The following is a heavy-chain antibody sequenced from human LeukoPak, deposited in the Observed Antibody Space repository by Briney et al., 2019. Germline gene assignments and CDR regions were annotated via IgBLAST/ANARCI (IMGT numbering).Heavy chain of an antibody. CDR2: IRYDGSNK. CDR1: GFTFSSYG. CDR3: AKTYTGYCSSTSCYEEAFDI. V-gene: IGHV3-30*02. D-gene: IGHD2-2*03. J-gene: IGHJ3*02. Sequence: GGSLRLSCAASGFTFSSYGMHWVRQAPGKGLEWVAFIRYDGSNKYYADSVKGRFTISRDNSKNTLYLQMNSLRAEDTAVYYCAKTYTGYCSSTSCYEEAFDIWGQGTMVTVSS.